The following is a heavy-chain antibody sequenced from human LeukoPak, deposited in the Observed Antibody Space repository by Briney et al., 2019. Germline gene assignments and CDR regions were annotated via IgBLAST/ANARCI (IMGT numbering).Heavy chain of an antibody. J-gene: IGHJ4*02. Sequence: GGSLRLSCEASGFTFDDYGMSWVRQPPGKGLEWVAGISGSGGGTVYADSVKGRFTISRDNPKNTLYLQMNSLRAEDTAVYFCAKRGVVIRVVLVGFHKEAYYFDSWGQGALVTVSS. CDR2: ISGSGGGT. CDR1: GFTFDDYG. V-gene: IGHV3-23*01. D-gene: IGHD3-10*01. CDR3: AKRGVVIRVVLVGFHKEAYYFDS.